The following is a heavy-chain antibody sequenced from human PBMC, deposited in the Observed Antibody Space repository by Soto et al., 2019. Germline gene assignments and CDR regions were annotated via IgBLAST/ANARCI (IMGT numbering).Heavy chain of an antibody. V-gene: IGHV2-5*02. CDR1: GFSLSTSGVG. CDR2: IYWDDDK. D-gene: IGHD6-13*01. CDR3: AHRLVAAAGFDY. J-gene: IGHJ4*02. Sequence: QITLKESGPTLVKPTQTLTLTCTFSGFSLSTSGVGVGWIRQPPGKALEWLALIYWDDDKRYSPSLKSRLTIPKDTSKNQVVLTMTNMDPVDTATYYCAHRLVAAAGFDYWGQGTLVTVSS.